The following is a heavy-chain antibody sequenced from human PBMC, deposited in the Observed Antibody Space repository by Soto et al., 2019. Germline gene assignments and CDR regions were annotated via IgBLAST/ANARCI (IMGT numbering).Heavy chain of an antibody. J-gene: IGHJ6*02. CDR3: AKEKQWPRSIYYYYGMDV. CDR1: GFTFSSYG. V-gene: IGHV3-30*18. Sequence: GGSLRLSCAASGFTFSSYGMHWVRQAPGKGLEWVAVISYDGSNKYYADSVKGRFTISRDNSKNTLYLQMNSLRAEDTAVYYCAKEKQWPRSIYYYYGMDVWGQGTTVTVSS. CDR2: ISYDGSNK. D-gene: IGHD6-19*01.